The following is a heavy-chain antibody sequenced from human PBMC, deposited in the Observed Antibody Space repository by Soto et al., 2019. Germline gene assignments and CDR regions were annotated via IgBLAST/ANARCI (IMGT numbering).Heavy chain of an antibody. D-gene: IGHD3-22*01. CDR2: MSFDETKK. Sequence: QVRLVESGGGVVQPGRSLRLSCAASGFTFSNYAMHWVRQAPGKGLEWVAVMSFDETKKYHAASVEGRFTISRDNSQNTLDLQMSSLRAEDTALYYCARSHAPYYYDTTGFFFGWDVWGQGTTVVVSS. CDR3: ARSHAPYYYDTTGFFFGWDV. V-gene: IGHV3-30-3*01. CDR1: GFTFSNYA. J-gene: IGHJ6*02.